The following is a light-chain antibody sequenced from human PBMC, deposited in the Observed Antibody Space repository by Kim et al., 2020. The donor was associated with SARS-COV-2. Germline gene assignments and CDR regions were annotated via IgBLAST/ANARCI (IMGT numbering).Light chain of an antibody. CDR3: LQYSTYPNT. CDR1: QDISND. Sequence: AVVGDRVTITCRASQDISNDSGWYQQNPGRAPKLLIYGASSLQSGVPSRFSGSGSGTEFTLTISNEQSEDFATYFCLQYSTYPNTFGQGTRLEIK. J-gene: IGKJ5*01. V-gene: IGKV1-17*02. CDR2: GAS.